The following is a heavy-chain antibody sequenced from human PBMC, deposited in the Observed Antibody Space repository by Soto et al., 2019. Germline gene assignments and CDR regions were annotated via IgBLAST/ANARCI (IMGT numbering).Heavy chain of an antibody. CDR2: IYWDDDK. D-gene: IGHD3-10*01. CDR3: AHYGSGNMHYYFDY. J-gene: IGHJ4*02. V-gene: IGHV2-5*02. Sequence: QITLKESGPTLVKPTQTLTLTCTFSGFSLSTSGVGVGWIRQPPGKALEWLALIYWDDDKRYSPSLKSRHTITKDTSKNQVVLTMTNMDPVDTATYYCAHYGSGNMHYYFDYWGQGTLVTVSS. CDR1: GFSLSTSGVG.